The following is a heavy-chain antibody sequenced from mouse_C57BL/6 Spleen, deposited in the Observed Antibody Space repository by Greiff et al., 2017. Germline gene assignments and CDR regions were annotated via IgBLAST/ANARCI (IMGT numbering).Heavy chain of an antibody. V-gene: IGHV1-53*01. CDR3: AGEGLTGTWYFDV. Sequence: QVQLQQPGTELVKPGASVKLSCKASGYTFTSYWMHWVKQRPGQGLEWIGNINPSNGGTNYNEKFKSKATLTVDKSSSTAYMQLSSLPSEDSAVDYCAGEGLTGTWYFDVWGTGTTVTVAS. J-gene: IGHJ1*03. D-gene: IGHD4-1*01. CDR2: INPSNGGT. CDR1: GYTFTSYW.